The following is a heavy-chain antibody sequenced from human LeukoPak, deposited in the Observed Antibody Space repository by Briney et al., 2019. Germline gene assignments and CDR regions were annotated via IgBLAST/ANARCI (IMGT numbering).Heavy chain of an antibody. J-gene: IGHJ4*02. CDR1: GGSISSGSYY. CDR3: ARESADYSSSWFGSY. Sequence: SETPSLTCTVSGGSISSGSYYWSWIRQPAGKGLEWIGRIYTSGSTNYNPSLKSRVTISVDTSKNQFSLKLSSVTAADTAVYYCARESADYSSSWFGSYWGQGTLVTVSS. V-gene: IGHV4-61*02. CDR2: IYTSGST. D-gene: IGHD6-13*01.